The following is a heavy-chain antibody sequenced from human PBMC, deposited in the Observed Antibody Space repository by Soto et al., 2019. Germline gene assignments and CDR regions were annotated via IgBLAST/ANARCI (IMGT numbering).Heavy chain of an antibody. CDR1: GGSISSYY. CDR2: IYYSGST. CDR3: ARDSSGFDY. D-gene: IGHD3-22*01. J-gene: IGHJ4*02. Sequence: SETLSLTCTVSGGSISSYYWIWIRQPPGKGLEWIGYIYYSGSTNYNPSLKSRVTISVDTSKNQFSLKLSSVTAADTAVYYCARDSSGFDYWGQGTLVTVSS. V-gene: IGHV4-59*01.